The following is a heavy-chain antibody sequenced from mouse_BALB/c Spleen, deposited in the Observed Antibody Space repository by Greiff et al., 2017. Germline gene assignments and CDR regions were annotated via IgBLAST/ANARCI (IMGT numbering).Heavy chain of an antibody. CDR3: TRDGQGYYFDY. Sequence: EVQLVESGGGLVKPGGSLKLSCAASGFTFSSYTMSWVRQTPEKRLEWVATISSGGSYTYYPDSVKGRFTISRDNAKNTLYLQMSSLKSEDTAMYYCTRDGQGYYFDYWGQGTTLTVSS. V-gene: IGHV5-6-4*01. CDR1: GFTFSSYT. J-gene: IGHJ2*01. CDR2: ISSGGSYT.